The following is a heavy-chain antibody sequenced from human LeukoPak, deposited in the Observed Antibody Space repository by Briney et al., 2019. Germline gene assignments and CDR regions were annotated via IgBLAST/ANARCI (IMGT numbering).Heavy chain of an antibody. V-gene: IGHV3-66*01. CDR2: IYSGGST. J-gene: IGHJ4*02. CDR3: AKARLPSIVVVPAVLDY. CDR1: GFTVNRNY. D-gene: IGHD2-2*01. Sequence: GGSLRLSCAVSGFTVNRNYMSWVRQAPGKGLEWVSVIYSGGSTYYADSVKGRFTISRDNSKNTLYLQMNSLRAEDTAVYYCAKARLPSIVVVPAVLDYWGQGTLVTVSS.